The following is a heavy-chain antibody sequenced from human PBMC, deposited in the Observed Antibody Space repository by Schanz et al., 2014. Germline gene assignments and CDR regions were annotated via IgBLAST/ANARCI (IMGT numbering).Heavy chain of an antibody. CDR3: AKDSTHIDIVLVPTAIDY. CDR2: MSYDGSIK. J-gene: IGHJ4*02. D-gene: IGHD2-2*01. CDR1: GFTFSSYG. V-gene: IGHV3-30*18. Sequence: QQQLVESGGGLAKPGGSLRLSCAASGFTFSSYGMHRVRQAPGKGLEWVAAMSYDGSIKYYGDSVKGRFTIARDNSKNTLYLHMNTLRSEDTAVYYCAKDSTHIDIVLVPTAIDYWGQGTLVTVSS.